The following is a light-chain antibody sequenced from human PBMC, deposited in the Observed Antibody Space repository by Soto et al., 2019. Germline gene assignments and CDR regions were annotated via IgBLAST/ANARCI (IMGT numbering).Light chain of an antibody. V-gene: IGKV1-5*03. CDR1: QSISDW. J-gene: IGKJ2*01. Sequence: DIQMTQSPSTLSASVGDRVTITCRASQSISDWLAWYQQRSGKAPKLLIYKASSLQSGVPPRFSGSGSGTEFTLTISSLQPDDFATYYCQQYNRVPYTFGQGTKLEIK. CDR2: KAS. CDR3: QQYNRVPYT.